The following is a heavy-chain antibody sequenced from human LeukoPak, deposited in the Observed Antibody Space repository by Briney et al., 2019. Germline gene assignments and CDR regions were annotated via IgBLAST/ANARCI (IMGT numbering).Heavy chain of an antibody. CDR2: IIPIFGTA. V-gene: IGHV1-69*05. CDR1: GGTFSSYA. D-gene: IGHD2-2*02. CDR3: ATLPYYCSSTSCYSRWGFDP. Sequence: ASVKVSCKASGGTFSSYAISWVRQAPGQGLESMGGIIPIFGTANYAQKFQGRVTITTDESTSTAYMELSSLRSEDTAVYYCATLPYYCSSTSCYSRWGFDPWGQGTLVTVSS. J-gene: IGHJ5*02.